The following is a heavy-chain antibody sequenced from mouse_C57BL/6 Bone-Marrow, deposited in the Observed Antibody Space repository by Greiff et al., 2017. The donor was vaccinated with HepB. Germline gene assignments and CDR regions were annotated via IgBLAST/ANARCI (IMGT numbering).Heavy chain of an antibody. J-gene: IGHJ4*01. CDR3: ARLHYYGSSYRAMDY. CDR2: IYPGDGDT. CDR1: GYAFSSYW. D-gene: IGHD1-1*01. Sequence: QVQLKESGAELVKPGASVKISCKASGYAFSSYWMNWVKQRPGKGLEWIGQIYPGDGDTNYNGKFKGKATLTADKSSSTAYMQLSSLTSEDSAVYFCARLHYYGSSYRAMDYWGQGTSVTVSS. V-gene: IGHV1-80*01.